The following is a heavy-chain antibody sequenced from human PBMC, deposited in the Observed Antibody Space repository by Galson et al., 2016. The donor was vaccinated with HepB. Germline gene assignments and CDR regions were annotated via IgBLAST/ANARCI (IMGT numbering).Heavy chain of an antibody. CDR1: GHTFTTNY. D-gene: IGHD3-22*01. J-gene: IGHJ6*02. CDR3: ARAQDYYDSSFKYGMDV. CDR2: INPSGERT. Sequence: SVKVSCKASGHTFTTNYMHWVRQAPGQGLEWMGIINPSGERTSYAQKFQGRVTMTRDTSTSTVYMDLTSLRSEDTAVYYCARAQDYYDSSFKYGMDVWGQGTTVTVSS. V-gene: IGHV1-46*01.